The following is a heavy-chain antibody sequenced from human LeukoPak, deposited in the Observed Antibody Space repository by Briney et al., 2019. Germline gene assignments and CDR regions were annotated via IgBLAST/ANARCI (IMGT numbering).Heavy chain of an antibody. J-gene: IGHJ4*02. V-gene: IGHV3-23*01. CDR2: ISVSGGSE. CDR1: RLTFNSNA. D-gene: IGHD3-22*01. CDR3: ASHAHDYDSSGYFDS. Sequence: GGSLRLSCVVSRLTFNSNAMYWVRQAPGKGLEWVSGISVSGGSEYYADSVKGRFSVSRDNPKHTVYLRMNSLRAEDTAVYFCASHAHDYDSSGYFDSWGQGALVTVSS.